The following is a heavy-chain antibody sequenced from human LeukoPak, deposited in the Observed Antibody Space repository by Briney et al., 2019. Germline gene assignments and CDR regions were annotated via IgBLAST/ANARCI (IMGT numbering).Heavy chain of an antibody. CDR3: ARHPPIVGATIADAFDI. J-gene: IGHJ3*02. V-gene: IGHV4-31*03. Sequence: SETLSLTCTVSGGSISSGGYYWSWIRQHPGKGLEWIGYIYYSGSTYYNPSLKSRVTISVDTSKNQFSLKLSSVTAADTAVYYCARHPPIVGATIADAFDIWGQGTMVTVSS. CDR1: GGSISSGGYY. CDR2: IYYSGST. D-gene: IGHD1-26*01.